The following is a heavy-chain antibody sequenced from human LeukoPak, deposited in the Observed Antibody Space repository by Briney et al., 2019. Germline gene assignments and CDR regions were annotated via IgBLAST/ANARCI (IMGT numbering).Heavy chain of an antibody. CDR1: GYTSTSYG. CDR2: SSAYNGNT. Sequence: GASVKVSCKASGYTSTSYGISWVRQAPGQGLEWMGWSSAYNGNTNYGQKLQGRVTMTTDTSTSTAYMELRSLKSDDTAVYYCARGGSSGWRTPNDDYWGQGTLVTVSS. J-gene: IGHJ4*02. D-gene: IGHD6-19*01. V-gene: IGHV1-18*01. CDR3: ARGGSSGWRTPNDDY.